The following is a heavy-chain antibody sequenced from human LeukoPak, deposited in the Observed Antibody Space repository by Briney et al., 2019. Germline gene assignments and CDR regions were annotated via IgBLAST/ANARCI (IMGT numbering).Heavy chain of an antibody. D-gene: IGHD1-26*01. CDR2: INPSGGST. CDR1: GYTFTSYY. Sequence: ASVTVSFKASGYTFTSYYMHWVLQAPGQGLEWMGIINPSGGSTSYAQKFQGRVTMTRDTSTSTVYMELSSLRSEDTAVYYCARSSQWELLFDYWGQGTLVTVS. V-gene: IGHV1-46*01. CDR3: ARSSQWELLFDY. J-gene: IGHJ4*02.